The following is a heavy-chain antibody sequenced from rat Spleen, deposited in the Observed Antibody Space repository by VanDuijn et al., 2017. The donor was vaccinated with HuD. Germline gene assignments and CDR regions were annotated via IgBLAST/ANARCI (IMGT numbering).Heavy chain of an antibody. V-gene: IGHV5-29*01. Sequence: EGQLVESVGGLVQPGRSLKLSCAASGFTFSDYGVAWVRQAPPKGLEWVATSSYGDSSGHSSTYYRDSVKGRFTISRDNAKSTLTLQMDSLRSEDTATYYCARRHYGYTDYFDYWGQGVMVTVSS. D-gene: IGHD1-9*01. CDR3: ARRHYGYTDYFDY. CDR2: SSYGDSSGHSST. CDR1: GFTFSDYG. J-gene: IGHJ2*01.